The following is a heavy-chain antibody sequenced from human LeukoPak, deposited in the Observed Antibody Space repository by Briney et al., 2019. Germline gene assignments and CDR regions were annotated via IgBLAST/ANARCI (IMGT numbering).Heavy chain of an antibody. CDR3: ARRWELSGGGGYYYYMDV. V-gene: IGHV5-51*01. J-gene: IGHJ6*03. CDR1: GYSFTSYW. Sequence: GESLKISCKGSGYSFTSYWIGWVRQMPGKGLEWMGIIYPGDSDTRYSPSFQGQVTISADKSISTAYLQWSSLKASDTAMYYCARRWELSGGGGYYYYMDVWGKGTTVTVSS. CDR2: IYPGDSDT. D-gene: IGHD1-26*01.